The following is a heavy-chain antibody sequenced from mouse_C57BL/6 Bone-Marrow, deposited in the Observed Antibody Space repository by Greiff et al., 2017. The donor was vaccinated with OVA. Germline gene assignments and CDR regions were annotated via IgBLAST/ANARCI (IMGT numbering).Heavy chain of an antibody. CDR3: ARDGDGDY. CDR1: GFTFSDYG. V-gene: IGHV5-17*01. Sequence: DVKLVESGGGLVKPGGSLKLSCAASGFTFSDYGMHWVRQAPEKGLEWVAYISSGSSTIYYADTVKGRFTISRDNAKNTLFLQMTSPRSEDTAMYYCARDGDGDYWGQGTTLTVSS. CDR2: ISSGSSTI. D-gene: IGHD2-3*01. J-gene: IGHJ2*01.